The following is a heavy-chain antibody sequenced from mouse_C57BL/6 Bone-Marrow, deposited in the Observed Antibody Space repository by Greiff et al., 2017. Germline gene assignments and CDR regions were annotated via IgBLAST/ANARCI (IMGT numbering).Heavy chain of an antibody. D-gene: IGHD1-1*01. CDR2: IYPRSGNT. CDR3: ARPHYYGSSYVHFDV. CDR1: GYTFTSYG. V-gene: IGHV1-81*01. Sequence: QVQLQQSGAELARPGASVKLSCKASGYTFTSYGISWVKQRTGQGLEWIGEIYPRSGNTYYNEKFKGKATLIADKSSSTAYMELRSLTSEDSAVYCCARPHYYGSSYVHFDVWGTGTTVSVSS. J-gene: IGHJ1*03.